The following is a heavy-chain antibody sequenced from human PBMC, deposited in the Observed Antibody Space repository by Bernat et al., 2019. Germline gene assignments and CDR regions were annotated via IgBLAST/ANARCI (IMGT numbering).Heavy chain of an antibody. Sequence: QVQLVESGGGVVQPGRSLRLSCAASGFTFSSYGMHWVRQAPGKGLEWVAVIWDDGSNKYYADSVKGRFTISRDKSKNTLYLQMNSLRAEDTAVYYCARGGELGILDGWGQGTLVTVSS. D-gene: IGHD3/OR15-3a*01. CDR2: IWDDGSNK. CDR3: ARGGELGILDG. CDR1: GFTFSSYG. J-gene: IGHJ4*02. V-gene: IGHV3-33*01.